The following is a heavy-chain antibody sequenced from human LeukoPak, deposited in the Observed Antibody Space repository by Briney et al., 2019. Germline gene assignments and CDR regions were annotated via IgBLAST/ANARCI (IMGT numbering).Heavy chain of an antibody. Sequence: SETLSLTCTVSGGSISSYYWSWIRQPPGKGLEWIGYIHYSGSTNYNPSLKSRVTISVDTSKNQFSLKLSSVTAADTAVYYCARGDVVVPLDYWGQGTLVTVSS. D-gene: IGHD2-2*01. CDR1: GGSISSYY. CDR2: IHYSGST. V-gene: IGHV4-59*01. CDR3: ARGDVVVPLDY. J-gene: IGHJ4*02.